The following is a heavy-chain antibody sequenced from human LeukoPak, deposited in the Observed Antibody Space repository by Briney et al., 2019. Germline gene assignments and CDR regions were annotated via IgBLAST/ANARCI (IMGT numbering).Heavy chain of an antibody. CDR3: ARVRGSTSRHYDY. V-gene: IGHV1-2*02. CDR1: GYTFIGYE. Sequence: ASVKVSCKASGYTFIGYEMHWVRLAPGQGLEWVGLINPNSGGRNYEQKFQGRVTMTRNTSISTAYMELSSLRSEDTAVYYCARVRGSTSRHYDYWGQGTLVTVSS. J-gene: IGHJ4*02. D-gene: IGHD2-2*01. CDR2: INPNSGGR.